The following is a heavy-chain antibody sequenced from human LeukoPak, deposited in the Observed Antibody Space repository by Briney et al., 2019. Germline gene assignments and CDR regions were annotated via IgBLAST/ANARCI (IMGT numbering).Heavy chain of an antibody. CDR2: IRKDGSLQ. Sequence: GGSLRLSCAASGFTFSSFWMRWVRQAPGKGLEWVANIRKDGSLQYYVDSVEGRFTISRDNAKNSLYLQMNSLRADDTAVYYCTRVSGGYDLSDYWGQGTLVTVSS. D-gene: IGHD3-3*01. CDR3: TRVSGGYDLSDY. CDR1: GFTFSSFW. V-gene: IGHV3-7*03. J-gene: IGHJ4*02.